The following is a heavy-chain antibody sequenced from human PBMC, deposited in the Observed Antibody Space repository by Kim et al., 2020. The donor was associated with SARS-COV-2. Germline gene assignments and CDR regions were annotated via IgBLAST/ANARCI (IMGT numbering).Heavy chain of an antibody. D-gene: IGHD6-6*01. CDR1: GGSFSGYY. V-gene: IGHV4-34*01. Sequence: SETLSLTCAVYGGSFSGYYWSWIRQPPGKGLEWIGEINHSGSTNYNPSLKSRVTISVDTSKNQFSLKLSSVTAADTAVYYCARAVRSGIAPRRIFAYWG. CDR3: ARAVRSGIAPRRIFAY. CDR2: INHSGST. J-gene: IGHJ4*01.